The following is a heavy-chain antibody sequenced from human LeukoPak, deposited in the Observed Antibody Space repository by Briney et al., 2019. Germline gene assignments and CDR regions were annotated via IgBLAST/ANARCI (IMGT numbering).Heavy chain of an antibody. Sequence: SQTLSLTCPVAGGSISSGSSCWSWIRETAGKGLEWFGRIYTSSSSNYNTSLKSRVTISVATSKNQFSLKLSSVTAADTAVYYCARDRHSIRFLEWLTPFDIWGQGTMVTVSS. CDR1: GGSISSGSSC. V-gene: IGHV4-61*02. CDR3: ARDRHSIRFLEWLTPFDI. CDR2: IYTSSSS. D-gene: IGHD3-3*01. J-gene: IGHJ3*02.